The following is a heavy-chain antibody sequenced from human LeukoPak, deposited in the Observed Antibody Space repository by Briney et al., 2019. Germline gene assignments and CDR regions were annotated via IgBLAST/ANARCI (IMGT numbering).Heavy chain of an antibody. CDR2: ITHRGVT. Sequence: PSETLSLTCAVYTGSFSDFYWTWIRQPPGKGLEWIGEITHRGVTTYNPSLKSRVTMSVDTSMSHFSMLLTSVTAADTAVYYCARTGSGSYEDNWFDPWGQGTQVTVSS. J-gene: IGHJ5*02. CDR3: ARTGSGSYEDNWFDP. D-gene: IGHD1-26*01. V-gene: IGHV4-34*01. CDR1: TGSFSDFY.